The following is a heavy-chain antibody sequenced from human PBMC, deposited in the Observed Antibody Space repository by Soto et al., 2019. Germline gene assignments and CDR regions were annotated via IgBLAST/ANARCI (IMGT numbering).Heavy chain of an antibody. D-gene: IGHD3-22*01. CDR3: ATGGERDYYDTSGWR. CDR1: GGTFSNYA. J-gene: IGHJ1*01. CDR2: IIPIFGTV. V-gene: IGHV1-69*12. Sequence: QVQLVQSGAEVKKPGSSVKVSCKASGGTFSNYALDWVRQAPGQGLEWMGGIIPIFGTVRHAQNFQGRVTITADESTATAYMELSSLRSEESAMYYCATGGERDYYDTSGWRWGQGTLVTVSS.